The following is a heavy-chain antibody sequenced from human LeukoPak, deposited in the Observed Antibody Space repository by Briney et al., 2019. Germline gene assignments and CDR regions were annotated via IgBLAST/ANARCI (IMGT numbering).Heavy chain of an antibody. CDR2: IIPIFGTA. Sequence: ASVKVSCKASGGTFSSYAISWVRQAPGQGLEWMGGIIPIFGTANYAQKFRGRVTITADESTSTVYMELSSLRSEDTAVYYCAKDGDRGSGTYRSPSDYWGQGTLVTVSS. J-gene: IGHJ4*02. CDR3: AKDGDRGSGTYRSPSDY. V-gene: IGHV1-69*13. CDR1: GGTFSSYA. D-gene: IGHD3-10*01.